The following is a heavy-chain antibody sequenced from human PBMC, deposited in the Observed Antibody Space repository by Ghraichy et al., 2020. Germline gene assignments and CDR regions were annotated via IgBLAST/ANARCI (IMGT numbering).Heavy chain of an antibody. Sequence: GGSLRLSCAASGFTVSSNYMSWVRQAPGKGLEWVSVIYSGGSTYYADSVKGRFTISRDNSKNTVYLQMNSLTTEDTAANYCARSGIDYWGQGTLVTVSS. CDR2: IYSGGST. J-gene: IGHJ4*02. CDR1: GFTVSSNY. V-gene: IGHV3-53*01. CDR3: ARSGIDY.